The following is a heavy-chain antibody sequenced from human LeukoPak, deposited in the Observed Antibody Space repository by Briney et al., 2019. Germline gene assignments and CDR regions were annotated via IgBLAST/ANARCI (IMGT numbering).Heavy chain of an antibody. Sequence: SETLSLTCAVSGYSISSGCYWGWIRQPPGKGLEWVGSIYHSGSTYYNPSLKSRVTISVDTSKNHFSLNLNSVTAADTAVYYCARHAYYDFVTGLFDPWGQGTLVTVSS. V-gene: IGHV4-38-2*01. CDR3: ARHAYYDFVTGLFDP. J-gene: IGHJ5*02. CDR1: GYSISSGCY. CDR2: IYHSGST. D-gene: IGHD3-3*01.